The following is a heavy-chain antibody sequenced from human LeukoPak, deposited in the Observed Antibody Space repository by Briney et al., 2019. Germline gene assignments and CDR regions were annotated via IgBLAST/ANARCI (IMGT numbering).Heavy chain of an antibody. V-gene: IGHV1-69*02. CDR1: GGTFSSYT. D-gene: IGHD1-26*01. CDR3: AGGSSTPRYYYGMDV. Sequence: ASVKVSCKASGGTFSSYTISWVRQAPGQGREWMGRIISILGIANYAQKFQGRVTITADKSTSTAYMELSSLRSEDTAVYYCAGGSSTPRYYYGMDVWGQGTTVTVSS. CDR2: IISILGIA. J-gene: IGHJ6*02.